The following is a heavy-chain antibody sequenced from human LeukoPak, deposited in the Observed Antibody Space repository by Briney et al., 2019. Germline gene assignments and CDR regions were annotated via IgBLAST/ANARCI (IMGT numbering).Heavy chain of an antibody. CDR2: ISAYNGNT. V-gene: IGHV1-18*01. CDR1: GYTFTSYG. D-gene: IGHD6-13*01. CDR3: ASSGGIAARYPVQALDY. Sequence: GASVKVSCKASGYTFTSYGISWVRQAPGQGLEWMGWISAYNGNTNYAQKPQGRVTMTTDTSTSTAYMELRSLRSDDTAVYYCASSGGIAARYPVQALDYWGQGTLVTVSS. J-gene: IGHJ4*02.